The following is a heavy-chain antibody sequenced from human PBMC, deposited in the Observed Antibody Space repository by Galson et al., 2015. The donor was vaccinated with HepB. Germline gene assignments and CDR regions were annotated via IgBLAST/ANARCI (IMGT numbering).Heavy chain of an antibody. CDR3: AREMYYDLVWGNYRYPEAFDY. V-gene: IGHV3-30*04. CDR2: ISGDGSNT. D-gene: IGHD3-16*02. Sequence: LRLSCAASGFTFSTYTMHWLRQAPGKRREWWAGISGDGSNTNYPDAVKGRFTTSRDNSKNTLYLQMNSLRPEDTAVFYWAREMYYDLVWGNYRYPEAFDYWGQGTLVTVSS. J-gene: IGHJ4*02. CDR1: GFTFSTYT.